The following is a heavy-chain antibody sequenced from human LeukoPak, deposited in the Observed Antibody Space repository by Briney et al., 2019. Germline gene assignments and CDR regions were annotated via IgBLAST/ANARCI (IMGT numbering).Heavy chain of an antibody. CDR2: IIPILGIA. J-gene: IGHJ4*02. D-gene: IGHD3-22*01. CDR1: GGTFSSYA. CDR3: ARYNGAKRGNYYDSSGYPYYFDY. V-gene: IGHV1-69*04. Sequence: ASVKVSCKASGGTFSSYAISWVRQAPGQGLEWMGRIIPILGIANYAQKFQGRVTITADKSTSTAYMELSSLRSEDTAVYYCARYNGAKRGNYYDSSGYPYYFDYWGQGTLVTVSS.